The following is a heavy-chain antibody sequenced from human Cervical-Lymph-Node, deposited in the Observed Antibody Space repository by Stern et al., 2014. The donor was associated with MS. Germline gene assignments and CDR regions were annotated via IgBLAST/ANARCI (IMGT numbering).Heavy chain of an antibody. CDR2: IFPIFGAT. J-gene: IGHJ4*02. CDR1: GGTLNTSA. Sequence: QVQLVQSGPEVKNPGSSGRVSCKASGGTLNTSAINWVRQAPGHGLEWMGGIFPIFGATNYAQKFQGRLTVTADESTTTVYMELNSLMSEDTAIYYCARVRCPNGVCYPRLDYWGQGALVTVSS. D-gene: IGHD2-8*01. CDR3: ARVRCPNGVCYPRLDY. V-gene: IGHV1-69*01.